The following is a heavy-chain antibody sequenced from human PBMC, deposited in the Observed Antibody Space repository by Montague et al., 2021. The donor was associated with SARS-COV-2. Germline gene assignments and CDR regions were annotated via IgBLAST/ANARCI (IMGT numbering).Heavy chain of an antibody. J-gene: IGHJ4*02. Sequence: SETLSLTYAIYGGSLSGYFWSWIRQSPGKGLEWIGEISYTGHTRYNPSLQSRVSISGDSSENQFSLTLTSVTAADTAVYYCARSHYSVSWCPDWGQGTLVTVSS. CDR3: ARSHYSVSWCPD. V-gene: IGHV4-34*01. CDR2: ISYTGHT. CDR1: GGSLSGYF. D-gene: IGHD5/OR15-5a*01.